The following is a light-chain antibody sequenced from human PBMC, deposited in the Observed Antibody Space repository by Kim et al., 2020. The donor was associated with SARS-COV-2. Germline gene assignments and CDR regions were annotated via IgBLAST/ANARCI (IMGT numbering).Light chain of an antibody. Sequence: EIVLTQSPSTLSLSPGDRATLSCRASQSVSGDLAWYQQRSGQAPRLLIYDASKRATGVPGRFSGSGSETDSTLTISRLEPEDFAVYYCQQTTDWPPLTFGGGTKVDIK. CDR1: QSVSGD. CDR3: QQTTDWPPLT. V-gene: IGKV3-11*01. J-gene: IGKJ4*01. CDR2: DAS.